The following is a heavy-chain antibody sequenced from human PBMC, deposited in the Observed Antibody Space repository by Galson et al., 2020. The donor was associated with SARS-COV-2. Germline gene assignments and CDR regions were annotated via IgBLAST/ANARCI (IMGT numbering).Heavy chain of an antibody. V-gene: IGHV4-34*01. D-gene: IGHD6-13*01. CDR2: INHSGST. J-gene: IGHJ5*02. CDR1: GGSFSGYY. Sequence: SETLSLTCAVYGGSFSGYYWSWIRQPPGKGLEWIGEINHSGSTNYNPSLKSRVTISVDTSKNQFSLKLSSVTAADTAVYYCARGKRQQKTQFDPWGQGTLVTVSS. CDR3: ARGKRQQKTQFDP.